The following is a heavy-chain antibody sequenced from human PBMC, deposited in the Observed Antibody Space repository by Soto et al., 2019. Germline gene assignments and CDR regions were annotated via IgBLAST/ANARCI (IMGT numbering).Heavy chain of an antibody. CDR2: IRSRPNNYAT. CDR1: GFTFSDSA. V-gene: IGHV3-73*02. J-gene: IGHJ4*02. D-gene: IGHD3-10*01. Sequence: EVQVVESGGGLVQPGGSLILSCAASGFTFSDSAIHWVRQASRKGLEWVGRIRSRPNNYATAYAASVKGRFTISRDDSKNTAYLQMNSLRIEDTAVYYCTSPSRTSGGSAPGRDYWGQGTLVTVSS. CDR3: TSPSRTSGGSAPGRDY.